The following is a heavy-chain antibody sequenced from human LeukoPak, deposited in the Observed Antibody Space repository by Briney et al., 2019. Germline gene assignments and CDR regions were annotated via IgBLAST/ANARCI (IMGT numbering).Heavy chain of an antibody. V-gene: IGHV3-21*01. CDR3: ASEDGLWWTY. CDR1: GFTLSSYS. D-gene: IGHD2-21*01. Sequence: GGSLRLSCAPSGFTLSSYSMNWVRQAPGKGLEWVSSISSSSSYIYYADSVKGRFTISRDNAKNSLYLQMNSLRAEDTAVYYCASEDGLWWTYWGQGTLVTVSS. J-gene: IGHJ4*02. CDR2: ISSSSSYI.